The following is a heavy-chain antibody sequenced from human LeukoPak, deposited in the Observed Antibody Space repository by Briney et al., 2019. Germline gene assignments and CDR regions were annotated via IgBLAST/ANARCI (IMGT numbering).Heavy chain of an antibody. CDR2: IKQDGSEK. CDR3: ARALSSGWYGNWFDP. D-gene: IGHD6-19*01. CDR1: GFTFSNHW. Sequence: GGSLRLSCAASGFTFSNHWMSWVRQAPGKGLEWVANIKQDGSEKYYVDSVKGRFTISRDNSKNTLYLQMNSLRAEDTAVYYCARALSSGWYGNWFDPWGQGTLVTVSS. J-gene: IGHJ5*02. V-gene: IGHV3-7*01.